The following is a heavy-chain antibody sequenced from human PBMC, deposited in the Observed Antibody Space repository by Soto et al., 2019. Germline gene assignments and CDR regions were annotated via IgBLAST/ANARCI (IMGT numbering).Heavy chain of an antibody. D-gene: IGHD5-12*01. CDR2: IIPIFGTA. V-gene: IGHV1-69*12. Sequence: QVQLVQSGAEVKKPGSSVKVSCKTSGGTFSNYAISWVRQAPGQGLEWMGGIIPIFGTANYAQKFQGRVTITADESTSTAYMELSSLRSEDTAVYYCARGQRWLQFSLFDYWGQGTLVTVSS. J-gene: IGHJ4*02. CDR3: ARGQRWLQFSLFDY. CDR1: GGTFSNYA.